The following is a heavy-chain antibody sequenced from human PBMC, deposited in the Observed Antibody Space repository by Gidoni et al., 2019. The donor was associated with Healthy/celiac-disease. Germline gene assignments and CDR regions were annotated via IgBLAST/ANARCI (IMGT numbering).Heavy chain of an antibody. D-gene: IGHD2-15*01. CDR3: ANLGYCSGGSCYNQGSVDY. J-gene: IGHJ4*02. V-gene: IGHV3-23*04. CDR1: GFTFISYA. CDR2: ISGSGGST. Sequence: EVQLVESVGGSVQPVGSLRLSCAASGFTFISYAMSWVRQAPGKGLEWVSAISGSGGSTDYADSVKGRFTISRDNSKNTLYLQMNSLRDEDTAVYYCANLGYCSGGSCYNQGSVDYWGQGTLVTVSS.